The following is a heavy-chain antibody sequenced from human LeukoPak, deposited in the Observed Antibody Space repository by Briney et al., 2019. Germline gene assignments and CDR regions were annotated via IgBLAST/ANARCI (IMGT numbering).Heavy chain of an antibody. CDR2: IREDGSEK. CDR3: ARAHSSSLPLTYCY. J-gene: IGHJ4*02. V-gene: IGHV3-7*01. D-gene: IGHD6-6*01. CDR1: GFTFSTYW. Sequence: GGSLRLSCAASGFTFSTYWMTWVRQAPGKGLEWVANIREDGSEKYYVDSVKGRFTISRDNAKNSLYLQMNSLRAEDTAVYYCARAHSSSLPLTYCYWGQGTLVTVSS.